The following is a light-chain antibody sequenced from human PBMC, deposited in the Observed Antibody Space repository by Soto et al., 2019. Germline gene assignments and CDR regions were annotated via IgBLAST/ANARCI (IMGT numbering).Light chain of an antibody. CDR1: SSDIGGYNY. Sequence: QSALTQPPSASGSPGQSVAISCTGTSSDIGGYNYVSWYQIHLGKAPKLMIYEVNKRPSGVPDRFSGSKSGNTASLIVSGLQAEDEADYYCSSYAGSNMGVFGGGTKLTVL. J-gene: IGLJ2*01. CDR2: EVN. V-gene: IGLV2-8*01. CDR3: SSYAGSNMGV.